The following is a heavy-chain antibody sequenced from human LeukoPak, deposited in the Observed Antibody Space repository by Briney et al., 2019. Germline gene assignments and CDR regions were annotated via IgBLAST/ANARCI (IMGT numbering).Heavy chain of an antibody. J-gene: IGHJ4*02. V-gene: IGHV3-23*01. D-gene: IGHD2-15*01. Sequence: GGSLRLSCAASGFTFSSSAMSCVRQAPGKGLEWVSAISNNGGYTYYADSVQGRFTISRDNSKSTLCLQMNGLRAEDTAVYYCAKQLGYCSDGSCYFPYWGQGTLVTVSS. CDR2: ISNNGGYT. CDR3: AKQLGYCSDGSCYFPY. CDR1: GFTFSSSA.